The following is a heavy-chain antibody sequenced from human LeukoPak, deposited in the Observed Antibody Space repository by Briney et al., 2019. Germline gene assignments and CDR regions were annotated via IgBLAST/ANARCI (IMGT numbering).Heavy chain of an antibody. Sequence: PGGSLRLSCAASGFTFSSYSMNWVRQAPGKGLEWVSSISSSSSYIYYADSVKGRFTISRDNAKNSLYLQMNSLRAEDTAVYYCARAIGRSTALDFWGQGTLVTVSS. CDR3: ARAIGRSTALDF. D-gene: IGHD2-2*01. CDR2: ISSSSSYI. V-gene: IGHV3-21*01. CDR1: GFTFSSYS. J-gene: IGHJ4*02.